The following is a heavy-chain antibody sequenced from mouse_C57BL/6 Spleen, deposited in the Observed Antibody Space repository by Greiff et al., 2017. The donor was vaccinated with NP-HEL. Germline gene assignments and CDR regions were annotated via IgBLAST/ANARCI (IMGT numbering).Heavy chain of an antibody. V-gene: IGHV5-4*01. D-gene: IGHD3-2*02. J-gene: IGHJ2*01. CDR3: VREDSSGYVNYFDY. Sequence: EVKLQESGGGLVKPGGSLKLSCAASGFTFSSYAMSWVRQTPEKRLEWVATISDGGSYTYYPDNVKGRFTISRDNAKNNLYLQMSHLKSEDTAMYYCVREDSSGYVNYFDYWGQGTTLTVSS. CDR2: ISDGGSYT. CDR1: GFTFSSYA.